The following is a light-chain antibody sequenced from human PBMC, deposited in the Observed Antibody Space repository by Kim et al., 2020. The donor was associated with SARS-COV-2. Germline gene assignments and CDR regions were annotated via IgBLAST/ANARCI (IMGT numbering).Light chain of an antibody. CDR3: AVWDDSLNGVL. CDR1: SSNIGGNS. V-gene: IGLV1-44*01. CDR2: RSD. Sequence: GQGVTISCSGSSSNIGGNSVSWDQQLPGTAPKLLIYRSDERPSGVPDRFSGSKSGTSASVAISGLQSEDEADYYCAVWDDSLNGVLFGGGTKVTVL. J-gene: IGLJ2*01.